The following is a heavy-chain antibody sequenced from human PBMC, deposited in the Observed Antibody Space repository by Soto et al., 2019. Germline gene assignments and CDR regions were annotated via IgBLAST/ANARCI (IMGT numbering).Heavy chain of an antibody. CDR1: GFSLTTSGVG. Sequence: QITLNESGPTVVRPTETLTLTCRFSGFSLTTSGVGVGWIRQSPGKAPEWLALIYWDDDKRYSAFLKSRLTLTKDPSKNQVVLTVSDLDPTDTATYYCAHIVLRTVFGLVTTTAIYFDFWGQGTPVAVSS. D-gene: IGHD3-3*01. CDR3: AHIVLRTVFGLVTTTAIYFDF. V-gene: IGHV2-5*02. CDR2: IYWDDDK. J-gene: IGHJ4*02.